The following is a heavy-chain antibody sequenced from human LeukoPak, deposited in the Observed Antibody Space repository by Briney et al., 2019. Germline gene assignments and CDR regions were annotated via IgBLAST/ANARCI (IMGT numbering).Heavy chain of an antibody. CDR2: IIPIFGTA. J-gene: IGHJ5*02. CDR1: GGTFSSYA. V-gene: IGHV1-69*05. CDR3: ARVAYYDILTGYLNWFDP. D-gene: IGHD3-9*01. Sequence: SVKVSCKASGGTFSSYAISWVRQAPGQGLEWMGGIIPIFGTANYAQKFRGRVTITTDESTSTAYMELSSLRSEDTAVYYCARVAYYDILTGYLNWFDPWGQGTLVTVSS.